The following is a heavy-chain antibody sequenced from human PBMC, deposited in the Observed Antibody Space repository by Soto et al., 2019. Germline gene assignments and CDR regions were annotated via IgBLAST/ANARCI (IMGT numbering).Heavy chain of an antibody. J-gene: IGHJ5*02. CDR2: IIPIFGTA. D-gene: IGHD3-10*01. CDR3: AAVVRGASWFDP. CDR1: GATFSSYA. Sequence: GASVKVSCKASGATFSSYAISWVPQAPGQGLEWMGGIIPIFGTANYAQKFQGRVTITADKSTSTAYMEVSSLRFEDRAVYYCAAVVRGASWFDPWGQGTLVTVSS. V-gene: IGHV1-69*06.